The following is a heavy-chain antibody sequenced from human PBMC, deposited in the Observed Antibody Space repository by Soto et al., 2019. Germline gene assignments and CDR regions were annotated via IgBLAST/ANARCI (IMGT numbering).Heavy chain of an antibody. CDR1: GFIFSHNE. CDR3: ARGDSYGLDY. CDR2: INNKGTTM. Sequence: PSETLRLSCAASGFIFSHNEMNWVRQAPGKGLEWISYINNKGTTMYYADSVKGRFTTSRDNLRNSLYLQMNNPRAEDTAVYYCARGDSYGLDYWGQGTPVTVSS. J-gene: IGHJ4*02. D-gene: IGHD5-18*01. V-gene: IGHV3-48*03.